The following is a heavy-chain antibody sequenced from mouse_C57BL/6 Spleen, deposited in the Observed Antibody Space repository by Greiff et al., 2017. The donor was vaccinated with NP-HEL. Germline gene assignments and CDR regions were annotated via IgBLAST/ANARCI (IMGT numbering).Heavy chain of an antibody. CDR1: GYTFTSYG. CDR3: ARSPHYYGSSYGYFDV. CDR2: IYPRSGNT. J-gene: IGHJ1*03. Sequence: VKLQQSGAELARPGASVKLSCKASGYTFTSYGISWVKQRTGQGLEWIGEIYPRSGNTYYNEKFKGKATLTADNSSSTAYMELRSLTSEDSAVYFCARSPHYYGSSYGYFDVWGTGTTVTVSS. D-gene: IGHD1-1*01. V-gene: IGHV1-81*01.